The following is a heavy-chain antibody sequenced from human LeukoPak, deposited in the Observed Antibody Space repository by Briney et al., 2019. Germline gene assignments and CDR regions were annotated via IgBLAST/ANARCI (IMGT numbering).Heavy chain of an antibody. V-gene: IGHV4-59*08. CDR3: ARGVSYYDSSGYYNEYFQH. J-gene: IGHJ1*01. CDR1: GGSICSYY. Sequence: SETLSLTCTVSGGSICSYYWSWLRQPPGKGLEWLGYIYYSGSTNYNPSLKSRVTISVDTSKNQFSLKLSSVTAADTAVYYCARGVSYYDSSGYYNEYFQHWGQGTLVTVSS. CDR2: IYYSGST. D-gene: IGHD3-22*01.